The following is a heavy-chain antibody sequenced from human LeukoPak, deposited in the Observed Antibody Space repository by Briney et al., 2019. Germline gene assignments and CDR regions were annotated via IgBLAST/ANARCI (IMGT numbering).Heavy chain of an antibody. CDR3: ARDGTYYDFWSGYYYWFDP. J-gene: IGHJ5*02. V-gene: IGHV1-69*13. Sequence: SVKVSCKASGGTFSSYAISWVRQAPGQGLEWMGGIIPIFGTANYAQKFQGRVTITADESTSTAYMELSSLRSEDTAAYYCARDGTYYDFWSGYYYWFDPWGQGTLVTVSS. D-gene: IGHD3-3*01. CDR2: IIPIFGTA. CDR1: GGTFSSYA.